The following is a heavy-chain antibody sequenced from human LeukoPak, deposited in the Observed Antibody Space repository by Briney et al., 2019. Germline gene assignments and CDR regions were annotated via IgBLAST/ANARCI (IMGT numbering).Heavy chain of an antibody. D-gene: IGHD1-26*01. V-gene: IGHV1-8*02. J-gene: IGHJ4*02. CDR1: GYIFTGYY. CDR2: MNPNSGNT. CDR3: ARAGGGATHLQY. Sequence: ASVKVSCKASGYIFTGYYIHWVRQATGQGLEWMGWMNPNSGNTGYAQKFQGRVTMTRNTSISTAYMELSSLRSEDTAVYCARAGGGATHLQYWGQGTLVTVSS.